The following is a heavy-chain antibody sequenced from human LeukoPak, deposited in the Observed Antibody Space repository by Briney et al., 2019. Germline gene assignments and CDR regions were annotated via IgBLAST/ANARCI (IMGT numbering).Heavy chain of an antibody. CDR1: GFTFSSYG. CDR3: ARDGISIAARPSYYYMDV. D-gene: IGHD6-6*01. CDR2: ISYDGSNK. J-gene: IGHJ6*03. Sequence: GGSLRLSCAASGFTFSSYGMHWVRQAPGKGLEWMAVISYDGSNKYYADSVKGRFTISRDNSKNTLYLRMNSLRAEDTAVYYCARDGISIAARPSYYYMDVWGKGTTVTVSS. V-gene: IGHV3-33*05.